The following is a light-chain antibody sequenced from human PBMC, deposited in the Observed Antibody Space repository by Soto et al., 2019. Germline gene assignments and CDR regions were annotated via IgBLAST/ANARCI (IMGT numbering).Light chain of an antibody. Sequence: DIQLTQSPSTLSASVGDRVTITCRASQTISNWLAWYQQKPGIAPKVLIYDASSLESGVPSRFSGSGSGTEFTLPISSLQPDDFATYYCQHYDSYSLYTFGQGTKLEIK. V-gene: IGKV1-5*01. CDR2: DAS. CDR1: QTISNW. CDR3: QHYDSYSLYT. J-gene: IGKJ2*01.